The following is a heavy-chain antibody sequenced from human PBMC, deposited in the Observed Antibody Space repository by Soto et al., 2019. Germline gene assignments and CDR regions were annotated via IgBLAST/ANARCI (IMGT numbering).Heavy chain of an antibody. CDR1: GYTFTSYY. CDR2: INPSGGST. Sequence: ASVKVSCKASGYTFTSYYMHWVRQAPGQGLEWMGIINPSGGSTSYAQKFQGTATRTRDTSTSTVYMDLSSLRYEDTDVYHSARDRTYYDFWSGHMDVWGQGTTVTVSS. J-gene: IGHJ6*02. V-gene: IGHV1-46*01. CDR3: ARDRTYYDFWSGHMDV. D-gene: IGHD3-3*01.